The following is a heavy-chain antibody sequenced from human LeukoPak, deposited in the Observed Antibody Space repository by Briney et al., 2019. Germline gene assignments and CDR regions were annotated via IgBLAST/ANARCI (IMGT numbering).Heavy chain of an antibody. CDR3: ARGLHGDYIYYYYYMDV. CDR2: MNPNSGNT. CDR1: GYTFTSYD. Sequence: ASVKLSCKASGYTFTSYDINWVRQATGQGLEWMGWMNPNSGNTGYAQKFQGRVTMTRNTSISTAYMELSSLRSEDTAVYYCARGLHGDYIYYYYYMDVWGKGATVTVSS. D-gene: IGHD4-17*01. J-gene: IGHJ6*03. V-gene: IGHV1-8*01.